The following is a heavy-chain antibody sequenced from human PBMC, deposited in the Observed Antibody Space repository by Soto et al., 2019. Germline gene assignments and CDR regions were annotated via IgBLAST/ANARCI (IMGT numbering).Heavy chain of an antibody. V-gene: IGHV1-3*05. CDR3: ARASYKGSNRGGDYYYYYGMDV. Sequence: QVQLVQSGAEEKKPGASVKVSCKASGYTFTSYAMHWVRQAPGQRLEWMGWINAGNGNTKYSQKFQGRVTITRDTSASTAYMELSSLRSEDTAVYYCARASYKGSNRGGDYYYYYGMDVWGQGTTVTVSS. D-gene: IGHD7-27*01. J-gene: IGHJ6*02. CDR1: GYTFTSYA. CDR2: INAGNGNT.